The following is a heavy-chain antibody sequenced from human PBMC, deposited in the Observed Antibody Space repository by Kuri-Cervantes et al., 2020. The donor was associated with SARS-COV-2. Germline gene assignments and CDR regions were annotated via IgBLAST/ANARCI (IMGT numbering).Heavy chain of an antibody. Sequence: GGSLRLSCTASGFTFGDYAMSWVRQAPGKGLEWVGFIRSKAYGGTTEYAASVKGRFTISRDDSKSIAYLQMNSLKTEDTAVYYCTRPSNGITIFGVVIPWGQGTLVTVSS. V-gene: IGHV3-49*04. CDR1: GFTFGDYA. D-gene: IGHD3-3*01. CDR2: IRSKAYGGTT. J-gene: IGHJ5*02. CDR3: TRPSNGITIFGVVIP.